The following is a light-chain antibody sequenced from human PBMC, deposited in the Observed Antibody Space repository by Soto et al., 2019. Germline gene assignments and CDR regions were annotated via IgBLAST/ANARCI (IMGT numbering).Light chain of an antibody. V-gene: IGKV1-27*01. J-gene: IGKJ1*01. CDR2: SAS. CDR3: QNYNSAPCT. CDR1: QGITDY. Sequence: DIQMTQSPSSLSASVRDRVTITCRASQGITDYLAWYQQKPGQVPNLLIYSASTLQSGVPSRFSGSGSGTEFTLTIIGLLPEDVATHYCQNYNSAPCTFGQGTKVEIK.